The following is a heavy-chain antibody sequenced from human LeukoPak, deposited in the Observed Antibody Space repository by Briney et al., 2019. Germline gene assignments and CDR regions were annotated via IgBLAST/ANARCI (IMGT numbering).Heavy chain of an antibody. D-gene: IGHD3-3*01. J-gene: IGHJ6*02. CDR3: ARDASYDFWSGYWLSDYYGMDF. V-gene: IGHV1-18*01. CDR1: GYTFTSYG. CDR2: ISAYNGNT. Sequence: GASVKVSCKASGYTFTSYGISWVRQAPGQGLEWMGWISAYNGNTNYAQKLQGRVTMTTDTSTSTAYMELRSLRSDDTAVYYCARDASYDFWSGYWLSDYYGMDFWGQGTTVTVSS.